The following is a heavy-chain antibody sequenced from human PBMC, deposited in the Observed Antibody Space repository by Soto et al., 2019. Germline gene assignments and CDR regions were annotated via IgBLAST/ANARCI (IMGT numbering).Heavy chain of an antibody. Sequence: ASVKVSCKASGYTITIYVMHWVRQAPGQRLEWMGWINAGNGNTKYSQKVQGRVTITRDTSASTAYMELSSLRSEDTAVYYCARDPRTDYYYYYMDVWGKGTTVTVSS. CDR2: INAGNGNT. J-gene: IGHJ6*03. CDR3: ARDPRTDYYYYYMDV. CDR1: GYTITIYV. V-gene: IGHV1-3*01.